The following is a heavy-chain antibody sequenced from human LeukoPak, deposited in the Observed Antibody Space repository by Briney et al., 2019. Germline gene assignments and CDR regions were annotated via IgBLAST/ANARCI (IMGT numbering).Heavy chain of an antibody. J-gene: IGHJ5*02. Sequence: PSETLSLTCAVSGYSISSGYYWGWIRQPPGKGLEWIGSIYHSGSTYYNPSLKSRVTLSVDTSKNQFSLKLSSVTAADTAVYYCARHIVVVPAAITPSWFDPWGQGTLVTVSS. CDR2: IYHSGST. D-gene: IGHD2-2*02. CDR1: GYSISSGYY. V-gene: IGHV4-38-2*01. CDR3: ARHIVVVPAAITPSWFDP.